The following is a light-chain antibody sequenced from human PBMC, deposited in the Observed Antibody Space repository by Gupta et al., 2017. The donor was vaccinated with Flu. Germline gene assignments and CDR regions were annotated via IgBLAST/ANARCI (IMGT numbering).Light chain of an antibody. Sequence: TQSPLSLPVTPGEPASISCRSSQSLLHSNGYNYLDWYLQKPGQSPQLLIYLGSNRASGVPDRFSGSGSGTDFTLKISRVEDEDVGVYYCMQDLQTNFFGGGTKVDIK. CDR1: QSLLHSNGYNY. J-gene: IGKJ4*01. V-gene: IGKV2-28*01. CDR3: MQDLQTNF. CDR2: LGS.